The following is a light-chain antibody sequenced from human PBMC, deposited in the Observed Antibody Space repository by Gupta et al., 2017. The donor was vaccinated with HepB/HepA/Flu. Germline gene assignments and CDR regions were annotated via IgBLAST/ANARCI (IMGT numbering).Light chain of an antibody. CDR2: AAS. Sequence: DIQLTQSPSFLSAAVGDRVTITCRASQGISSYLAWYQQKPGKAPKLLSYAASTLQSGVPSRFSGSGSGTEFTLTSSSLQPEDFATYYCQQLYSYPLTFGGGTRLEIK. J-gene: IGKJ4*01. CDR1: QGISSY. V-gene: IGKV1-9*01. CDR3: QQLYSYPLT.